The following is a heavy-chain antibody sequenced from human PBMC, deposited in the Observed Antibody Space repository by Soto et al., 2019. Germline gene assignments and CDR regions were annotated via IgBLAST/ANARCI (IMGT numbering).Heavy chain of an antibody. V-gene: IGHV5-10-1*01. Sequence: PGESLKISCKGSGYSFTSYWISWVRQMPGKGLEWMGRIDPSDSYTNYSPSFQGHVTISADKSISTAYLQWSSLKASDTAMYYCARYSIAVAGWGYYYYGMDVWGQGTTVTVSS. CDR3: ARYSIAVAGWGYYYYGMDV. CDR1: GYSFTSYW. J-gene: IGHJ6*02. D-gene: IGHD6-19*01. CDR2: IDPSDSYT.